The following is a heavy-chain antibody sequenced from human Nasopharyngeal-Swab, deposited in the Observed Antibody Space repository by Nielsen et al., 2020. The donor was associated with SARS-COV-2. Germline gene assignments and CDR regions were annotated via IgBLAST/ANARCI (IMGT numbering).Heavy chain of an antibody. CDR1: GFTFSSYS. Sequence: GESLKISCVASGFTFSSYSMNWVRQAPGKGLEWVSSISSSSSYIYYVDSVKGRFTISRDNAKNSLYLQMNSLRAEDTAVYYCARDGNLRTVRYFDLWGRGSLVTVSS. J-gene: IGHJ2*01. CDR2: ISSSSSYI. V-gene: IGHV3-21*01. D-gene: IGHD4-17*01. CDR3: ARDGNLRTVRYFDL.